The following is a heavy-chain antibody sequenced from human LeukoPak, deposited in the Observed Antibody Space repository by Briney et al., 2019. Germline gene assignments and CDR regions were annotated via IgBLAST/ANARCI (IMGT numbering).Heavy chain of an antibody. CDR1: GGSISSYY. V-gene: IGHV4-4*07. Sequence: KPSETLSLTCTLSGGSISSYYWSWIRQPAGKGLEWIGRIYTSGSTNYNPSLKSRVTMSVDTSKNQFPLKLSSVTAADTAVYYCASYNWNYVAFDIWGQGTMVTVSS. D-gene: IGHD1-7*01. CDR2: IYTSGST. J-gene: IGHJ3*02. CDR3: ASYNWNYVAFDI.